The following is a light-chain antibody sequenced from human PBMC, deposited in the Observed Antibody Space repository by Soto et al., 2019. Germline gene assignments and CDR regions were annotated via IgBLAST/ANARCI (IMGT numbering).Light chain of an antibody. Sequence: DIQMTQSPSSLSASVGDRVTITCRASQSISSYLNWYQQKPGKAPKLLIYAASSLQSGVPSRFSSSGSGTDITLTISSLQPEDFATYYCQQSYSTPQSYTFGQGTKLEIK. CDR3: QQSYSTPQSYT. CDR1: QSISSY. V-gene: IGKV1-39*01. J-gene: IGKJ2*01. CDR2: AAS.